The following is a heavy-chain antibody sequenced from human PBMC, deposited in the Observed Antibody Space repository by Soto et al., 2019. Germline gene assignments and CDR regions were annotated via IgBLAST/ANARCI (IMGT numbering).Heavy chain of an antibody. V-gene: IGHV4-59*08. CDR1: GGSISSYY. CDR3: ARLERPRYCSGGSCSGYTFDX. D-gene: IGHD2-15*01. CDR2: IYYSGST. Sequence: SETLSLTCSVSGGSISSYYWSWIRQPPGKGLEWIGYIYYSGSTNYNPSLKSRVNKSVDKSKNQFSLKLSSVTAADTAVYYCARLERPRYCSGGSCSGYTFDX. J-gene: IGHJ4*01.